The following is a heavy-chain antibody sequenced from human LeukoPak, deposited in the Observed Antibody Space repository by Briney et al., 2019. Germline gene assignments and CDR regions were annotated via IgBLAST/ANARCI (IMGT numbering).Heavy chain of an antibody. V-gene: IGHV1-18*01. CDR3: ARGHDFWTGPPDY. CDR2: ISAYNGNT. CDR1: GYTFTSYD. D-gene: IGHD3-3*01. Sequence: GASVKVSCKASGYTFTSYDFNWLRQATGQGPEWMGWISAYNGNTNYAQKLQGRVTMTTDTSTSTAYMELRSLRSDDTAVYYCARGHDFWTGPPDYWGQGTLVTVSS. J-gene: IGHJ4*02.